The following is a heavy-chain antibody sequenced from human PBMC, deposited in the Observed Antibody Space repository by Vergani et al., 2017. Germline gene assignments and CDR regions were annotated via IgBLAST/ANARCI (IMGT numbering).Heavy chain of an antibody. CDR1: GFTFSHYA. CDR2: ISGCGGST. V-gene: IGHV3-23*01. J-gene: IGHJ4*02. CDR3: ANPDSVVSSNYGSGSYFGS. Sequence: EVQLLESGGGLVQPGGSLRLSCAASGFTFSHYAMSWVRQAPGKGVEWVSGISGCGGSTFSADSVKGRFTISRDNSKNTLYLQMNSLSAGDTAVYYCANPDSVVSSNYGSGSYFGSWGQGALVTVSS. D-gene: IGHD3-10*01.